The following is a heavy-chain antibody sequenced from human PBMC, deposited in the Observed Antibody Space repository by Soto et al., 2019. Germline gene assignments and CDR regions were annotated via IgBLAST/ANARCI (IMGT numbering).Heavy chain of an antibody. V-gene: IGHV3-33*01. CDR3: ASSQYSSSWYPCDF. Sequence: QVQLVESGGGVVQPGRSLGLSCAASGFTFSSYGMHWVRQAPGKGLGWLAVIYHDGSNKYYADSVKGRFSISRTNSKNTLYLQMNSLRAEGTAVYYCASSQYSSSWYPCDFWGQGTLVTVSS. D-gene: IGHD6-13*01. CDR1: GFTFSSYG. CDR2: IYHDGSNK. J-gene: IGHJ4*02.